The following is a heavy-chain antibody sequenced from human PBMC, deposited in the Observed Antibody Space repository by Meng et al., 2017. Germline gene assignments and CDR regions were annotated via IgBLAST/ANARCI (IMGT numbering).Heavy chain of an antibody. CDR3: AKQEQQLVLWYYGMDF. CDR1: GFTFSSYA. CDR2: ISGSGGST. J-gene: IGHJ6*02. Sequence: GESLKISCAASGFTFSSYAMSWVRQAPGKGLEWVSAISGSGGSTYYADSVKGRFTISRDNSKNTLYLQMNSLRAEDTAVYYCAKQEQQLVLWYYGMDFWGQGTMVTVSS. V-gene: IGHV3-23*01. D-gene: IGHD6-13*01.